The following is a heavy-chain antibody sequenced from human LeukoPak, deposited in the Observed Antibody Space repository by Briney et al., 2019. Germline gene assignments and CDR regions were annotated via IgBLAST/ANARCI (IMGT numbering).Heavy chain of an antibody. Sequence: SISSLSSYIYYADSVKGRFTISRDNAKNSLYLQMNSLRAEDTAVYYCAREGDGYNAVFDYWGQGTLVTVSS. V-gene: IGHV3-21*01. D-gene: IGHD5-24*01. J-gene: IGHJ4*02. CDR3: AREGDGYNAVFDY. CDR2: ISSLSSYI.